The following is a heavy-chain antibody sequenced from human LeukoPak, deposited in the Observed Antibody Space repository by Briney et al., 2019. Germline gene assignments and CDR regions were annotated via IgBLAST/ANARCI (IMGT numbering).Heavy chain of an antibody. J-gene: IGHJ6*02. CDR1: GYTFTSYD. CDR3: ARDERHSPDV. Sequence: ASVKVSCKASGYTFTSYDITWVRQAPGQGLEWMGWISAYNGNTNYAQKLQGRVTMATDTSTNTAYMEVRSLRSDDTAVYYCARDERHSPDVWGQGTTVTVSS. CDR2: ISAYNGNT. D-gene: IGHD6-25*01. V-gene: IGHV1-18*01.